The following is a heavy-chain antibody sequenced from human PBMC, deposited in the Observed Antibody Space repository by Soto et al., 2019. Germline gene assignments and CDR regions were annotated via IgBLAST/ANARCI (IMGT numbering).Heavy chain of an antibody. D-gene: IGHD5-18*01. V-gene: IGHV1-8*01. CDR3: ARGRNSYGHGGFWFDP. Sequence: ASVKVSCKASGYTFTSYDINWVRQATGQGLEWMGWMNPNSGNTGYAQKFQGRVTMTRNTSISTAYMELRSLRSEDTAVYYCARGRNSYGHGGFWFDPWGQGTLVTVSS. J-gene: IGHJ5*02. CDR1: GYTFTSYD. CDR2: MNPNSGNT.